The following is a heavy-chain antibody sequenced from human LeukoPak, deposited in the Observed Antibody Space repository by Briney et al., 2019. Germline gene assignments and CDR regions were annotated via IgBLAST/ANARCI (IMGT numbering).Heavy chain of an antibody. Sequence: GGSLRLSCAASGFTFSYYTMNWVRLAPGKGLEWVSSIRSSGSYSNYADSVKGRFTISRDNANNSLYLQMSSLRAEDSAVYYCARQGVGVDYWGQGTLVTVSS. CDR1: GFTFSYYT. CDR2: IRSSGSYS. D-gene: IGHD3-16*01. J-gene: IGHJ4*02. V-gene: IGHV3-21*06. CDR3: ARQGVGVDY.